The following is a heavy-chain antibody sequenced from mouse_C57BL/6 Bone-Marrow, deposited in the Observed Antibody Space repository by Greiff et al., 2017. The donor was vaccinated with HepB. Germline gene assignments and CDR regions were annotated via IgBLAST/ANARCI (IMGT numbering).Heavy chain of an antibody. CDR3: ARYDYDTPCFDY. CDR1: GYTFTSYW. D-gene: IGHD2-4*01. V-gene: IGHV1-55*01. CDR2: IYPGSGST. J-gene: IGHJ2*01. Sequence: QVQLQQSGAELVKPGASVKMSCKASGYTFTSYWITWVKQRPGQGLEWIGDIYPGSGSTNYNEKFKSKATLTVDTSSSTAYMQLSSLTSEDSAVYYCARYDYDTPCFDYWGQGTTLTVSS.